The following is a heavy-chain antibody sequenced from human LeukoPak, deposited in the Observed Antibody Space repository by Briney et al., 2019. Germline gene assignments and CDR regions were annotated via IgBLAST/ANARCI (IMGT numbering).Heavy chain of an antibody. D-gene: IGHD3-9*01. CDR1: GGTFSSYA. CDR2: IIPIFGTA. Sequence: SVKVSCKASGGTFSSYAISWVRQAPGQGLEWMGGIIPIFGTANYAQKFQGRVTITADESTSTAYMELSSLRSEDTAVYYCARDQGPYYDILTGYYPFDYWGQGTLVTVSS. CDR3: ARDQGPYYDILTGYYPFDY. J-gene: IGHJ4*02. V-gene: IGHV1-69*01.